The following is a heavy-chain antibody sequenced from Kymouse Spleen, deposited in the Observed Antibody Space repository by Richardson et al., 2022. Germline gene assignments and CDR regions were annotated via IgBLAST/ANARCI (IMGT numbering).Heavy chain of an antibody. J-gene: IGHJ3*02. D-gene: IGHD3-3*01. CDR2: IKSKTDGGTT. CDR1: GFTFSNAW. V-gene: IGHV3-15*01. CDR3: TTYDFWSGYGAFDI. Sequence: EVQLVESGGGLVKPGGSLRLSCAASGFTFSNAWMSWVRQAPGKGLEWVGRIKSKTDGGTTDYAAPVKGRFTISRDDSKNTLYLQMNSLKTEDTAVYYCTTYDFWSGYGAFDIWGQGTMVTVSS.